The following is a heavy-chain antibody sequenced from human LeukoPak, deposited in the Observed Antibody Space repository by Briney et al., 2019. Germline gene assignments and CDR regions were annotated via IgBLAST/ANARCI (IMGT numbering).Heavy chain of an antibody. CDR3: ARESSYSSSPFDY. V-gene: IGHV4-34*01. D-gene: IGHD6-6*01. Sequence: SETLSLTCAAYGGSFSGYYWSWIRQPPGKGLEWIGEINHSGSTNYNPSLKSRVTISVDTSMNQFSLKLSSVTAADTAVYYCARESSYSSSPFDYWGQGTLVTVSS. CDR2: INHSGST. J-gene: IGHJ4*02. CDR1: GGSFSGYY.